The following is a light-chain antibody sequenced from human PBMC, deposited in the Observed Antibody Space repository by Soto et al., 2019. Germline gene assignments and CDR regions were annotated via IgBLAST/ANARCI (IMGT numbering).Light chain of an antibody. V-gene: IGKV1-5*03. CDR2: KAS. J-gene: IGKJ2*01. CDR1: QSISNW. CDR3: QYYDRFPYT. Sequence: DIQMTQSPSTLSASVGDTVTITCRASQSISNWLAWYQQKPGQAPKLLIHKASTLESGVPSRFSCSGSGTEFTLAICSLQPDDFANFCCQYYDRFPYTCGQGPKLEIK.